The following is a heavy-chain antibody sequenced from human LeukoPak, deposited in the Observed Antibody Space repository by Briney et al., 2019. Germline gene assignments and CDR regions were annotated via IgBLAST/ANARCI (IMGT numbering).Heavy chain of an antibody. CDR1: GFTFSPHY. CDR2: IRNKANGYTT. Sequence: HSGGSLRLSCAASGFTFSPHYMDWVRQSPGQGLEWVGLIRNKANGYTTIYAASVKGRFTISRDDSKNSVYLQMDSLKTEDTAVYYCGDLGSAGTDHRGQGTLVTVSS. V-gene: IGHV3-72*01. J-gene: IGHJ4*02. D-gene: IGHD3-10*01. CDR3: GDLGSAGTDH.